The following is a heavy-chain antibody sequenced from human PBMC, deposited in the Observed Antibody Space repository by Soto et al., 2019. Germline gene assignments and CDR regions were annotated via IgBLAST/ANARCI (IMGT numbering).Heavy chain of an antibody. J-gene: IGHJ4*02. CDR2: VHYSGSA. CDR3: AGRRWGSGSYSGLLDF. CDR1: GGSISTSSYF. Sequence: SETLSLTCSVSGGSISTSSYFWGWIRQPPGKGLEWVGAVHYSGSANYRSSLQSRVTISVDTSQNQFSLRLRSVTAADTAVYYCAGRRWGSGSYSGLLDFWGQGALVTVSS. V-gene: IGHV4-39*01. D-gene: IGHD3-10*01.